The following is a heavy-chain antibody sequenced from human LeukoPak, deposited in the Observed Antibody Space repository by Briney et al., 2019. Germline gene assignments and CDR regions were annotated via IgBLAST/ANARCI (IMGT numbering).Heavy chain of an antibody. CDR3: AKDGVGDSSGYYLLEH. CDR2: MSVSGGST. CDR1: GFTFTSYA. V-gene: IGHV3-23*01. J-gene: IGHJ1*01. Sequence: GGSLRLSCAASGFTFTSYAMSWVRQAPGKGLEWVSAMSVSGGSTYYAGSVKGRFTVSRDNSKNTLYLEMKSLRGEDTAVYYCAKDGVGDSSGYYLLEHWGQGTLVTVSS. D-gene: IGHD3-22*01.